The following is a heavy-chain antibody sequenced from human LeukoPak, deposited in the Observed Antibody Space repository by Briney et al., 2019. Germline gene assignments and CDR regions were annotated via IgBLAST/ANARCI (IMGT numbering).Heavy chain of an antibody. J-gene: IGHJ4*02. D-gene: IGHD6-13*01. V-gene: IGHV3-66*02. CDR3: ASSSWYANFDY. CDR1: GFTFSSYA. Sequence: GGSLRLSCAASGFTFSSYAMSWVRQAPGKGLEWVSVIYSGDITYYADSVKGRFTISRDNSKNTLYLQMDSLRAEDTAVYYCASSSWYANFDYWGQGTLVTVSS. CDR2: IYSGDIT.